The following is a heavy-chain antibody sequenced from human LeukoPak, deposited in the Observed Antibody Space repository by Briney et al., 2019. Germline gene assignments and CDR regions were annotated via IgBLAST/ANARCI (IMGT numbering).Heavy chain of an antibody. CDR3: ARQGAMVTLDY. Sequence: GESLKISCKGSGYSFTTYWIGWVRQMPGKGLEWMGTINPGDSDTRYSPSFQGQVTISADKSISTAYLQWSSLKASDTAMYYCARQGAMVTLDYWGQGTLITVSS. J-gene: IGHJ4*02. D-gene: IGHD5-18*01. CDR1: GYSFTTYW. V-gene: IGHV5-51*01. CDR2: INPGDSDT.